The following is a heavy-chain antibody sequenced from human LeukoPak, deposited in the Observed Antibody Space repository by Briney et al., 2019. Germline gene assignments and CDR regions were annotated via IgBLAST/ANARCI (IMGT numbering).Heavy chain of an antibody. Sequence: PGGSLRLSCAASGFTFSSYGMHWVRQAPGKGLEWVAVISYDGSNKYYADSVKGRFTISRDNSKNTLYLQMNSLRAEDTAVYYCAKTGYYDFWSGYYLPGSYYGMDVWGQGTTVTVSS. CDR2: ISYDGSNK. CDR1: GFTFSSYG. J-gene: IGHJ6*02. V-gene: IGHV3-30*18. D-gene: IGHD3-3*01. CDR3: AKTGYYDFWSGYYLPGSYYGMDV.